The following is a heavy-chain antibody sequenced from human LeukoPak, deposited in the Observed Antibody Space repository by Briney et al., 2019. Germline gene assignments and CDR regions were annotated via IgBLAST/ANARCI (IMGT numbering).Heavy chain of an antibody. CDR3: ARDLGGSSSLFYYYYYGMDV. Sequence: ASVKVSCKASGYTFTSYYMHWVRQAPGQGLEWMGIINPSGGSTSYAQKFQGRVTMARDTPTSTVYMELSSLRSEDTAVYYCARDLGGSSSLFYYYYYGMDVWGQGTTVTVSS. CDR2: INPSGGST. D-gene: IGHD6-6*01. V-gene: IGHV1-46*01. J-gene: IGHJ6*02. CDR1: GYTFTSYY.